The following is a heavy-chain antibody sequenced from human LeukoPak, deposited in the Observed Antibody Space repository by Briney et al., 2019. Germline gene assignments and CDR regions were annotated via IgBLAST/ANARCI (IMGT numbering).Heavy chain of an antibody. Sequence: PGGSLRLSCAASGFTFSSYGMHWVRQAPGKGLEWVAVISYDGSNKYYADSVKGRFTISRDNAKNSLYLQMNSLRAEDTALYYCARDHNDYGDYVDAFDIWGQGTMVTVSS. J-gene: IGHJ3*02. CDR3: ARDHNDYGDYVDAFDI. CDR2: ISYDGSNK. V-gene: IGHV3-30*03. CDR1: GFTFSSYG. D-gene: IGHD4-17*01.